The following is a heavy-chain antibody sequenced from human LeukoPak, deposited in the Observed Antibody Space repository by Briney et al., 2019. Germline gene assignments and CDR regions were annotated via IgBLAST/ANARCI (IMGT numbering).Heavy chain of an antibody. CDR2: MNPNSGNT. D-gene: IGHD2-2*01. V-gene: IGHV1-8*03. CDR1: GYTFTRYN. Sequence: ASVKVSCKASGYTFTRYNINWVREAAGQGLEWMGWMNPNSGNTGYAQKFQGRVTITRNTSISTAYMELSSLRSEDTAVYYCARGLSQLLVVWGQGTLVTVSS. CDR3: ARGLSQLLVV. J-gene: IGHJ4*02.